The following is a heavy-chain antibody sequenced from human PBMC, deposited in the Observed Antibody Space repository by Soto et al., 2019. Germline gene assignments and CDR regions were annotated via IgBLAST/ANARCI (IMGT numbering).Heavy chain of an antibody. D-gene: IGHD6-6*01. CDR3: AASRGDIAAPAPLYYYMDV. Sequence: EVQLLESGGGLVQPGGSLRLSCAASGFTFSSYAMSWVRQAPGQGLEWVSAISGSGGSTYYADSVKGRFTISRDKSKNTLYLQMNSRRAEDTAVYYCAASRGDIAAPAPLYYYMDVWGKGTTVTVSS. CDR1: GFTFSSYA. J-gene: IGHJ6*03. V-gene: IGHV3-23*01. CDR2: ISGSGGST.